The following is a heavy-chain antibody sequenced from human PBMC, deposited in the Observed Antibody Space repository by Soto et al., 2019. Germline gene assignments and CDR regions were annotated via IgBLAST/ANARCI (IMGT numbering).Heavy chain of an antibody. V-gene: IGHV1-69*13. J-gene: IGHJ4*02. D-gene: IGHD5-12*01. Sequence: ASVKVSCKASGGTFSSYAISLVRQAPGEGLEWMGGIIPIFGTANSAQKFQGRVTITADESTSTAYMELSSLRSEDTAVDYGARVRGAYNYRLDYWVQGTLVTVSS. CDR3: ARVRGAYNYRLDY. CDR1: GGTFSSYA. CDR2: IIPIFGTA.